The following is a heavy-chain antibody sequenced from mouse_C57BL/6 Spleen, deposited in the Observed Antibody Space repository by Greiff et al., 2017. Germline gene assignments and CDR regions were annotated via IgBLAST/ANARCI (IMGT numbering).Heavy chain of an antibody. V-gene: IGHV3-1*01. CDR3: ARGGDYEDYAMDY. Sequence: EVKVEESGPGMVKPSQSLSLTCTVTGYSITSGYDWHWIRHFPGNKLEWMGYISYSGSTNYNPSLKSRISITHDTSKNHFFLKLNSVTTEDTATYYCARGGDYEDYAMDYWGQGTSVTVSS. CDR1: GYSITSGYD. J-gene: IGHJ4*01. CDR2: ISYSGST. D-gene: IGHD2-4*01.